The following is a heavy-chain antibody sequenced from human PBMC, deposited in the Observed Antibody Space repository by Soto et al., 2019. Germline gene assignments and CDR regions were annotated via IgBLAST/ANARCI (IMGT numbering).Heavy chain of an antibody. D-gene: IGHD3-3*01. CDR1: GGSISSGGYY. CDR3: ARDGPTIFGVVILGHGMDV. Sequence: QVQLQESGPGLVKPSQTLSLTCTVSGGSISSGGYYWSWIRQHPGKGLEWIGYIYYSGSTYYNPSLKRRVTISVDTSKNQFSLKLSPVTAADTAVYYCARDGPTIFGVVILGHGMDVWGQGTTVTVSS. J-gene: IGHJ6*02. V-gene: IGHV4-31*03. CDR2: IYYSGST.